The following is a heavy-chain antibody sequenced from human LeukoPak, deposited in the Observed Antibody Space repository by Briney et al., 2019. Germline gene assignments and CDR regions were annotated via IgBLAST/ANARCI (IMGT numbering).Heavy chain of an antibody. CDR1: GFTFSSYA. CDR3: ARDRGRYYMDV. J-gene: IGHJ6*03. D-gene: IGHD6-25*01. CDR2: ISSNGGST. Sequence: GGSLRLSCAASGFTFSSYAMHWVRQAPGKGLEYVSAISSNGGSTYYANSVKGRFTISRDNSKNTLYLQMNSLRAGDTAVYYCARDRGRYYMDVWGKGTTVTISS. V-gene: IGHV3-64*01.